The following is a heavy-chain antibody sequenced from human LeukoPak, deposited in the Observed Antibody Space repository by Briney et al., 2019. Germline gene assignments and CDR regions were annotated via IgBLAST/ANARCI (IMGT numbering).Heavy chain of an antibody. V-gene: IGHV4-34*01. CDR1: GGSFSGYY. J-gene: IGHJ4*02. CDR2: INHSGST. CDR3: AREVIAVAGGFDY. Sequence: SETLSLTCAVYGGSFSGYYWSWIRQPPGKGLEWIGEINHSGSTNYNPSLKSRVTISVDTSKNQFSLKLSSVTAADTAVYYCAREVIAVAGGFDYWGQGTLVTVSS. D-gene: IGHD6-19*01.